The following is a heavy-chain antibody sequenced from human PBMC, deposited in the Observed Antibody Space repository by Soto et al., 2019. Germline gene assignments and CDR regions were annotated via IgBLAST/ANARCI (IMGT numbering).Heavy chain of an antibody. CDR2: ISWNSGNL. CDR3: AKGASTTVFAFNDY. CDR1: GFTFDDYA. V-gene: IGHV3-9*01. J-gene: IGHJ4*02. Sequence: QAGGSLRLSCAASGFTFDDYAMHWVRQGPGKGLEWVSSISWNSGNLGYADSVKGRFTISRDNAKNSLYLQMNSLRGEDTALYYCAKGASTTVFAFNDYWGQGTLVTVSS. D-gene: IGHD4-17*01.